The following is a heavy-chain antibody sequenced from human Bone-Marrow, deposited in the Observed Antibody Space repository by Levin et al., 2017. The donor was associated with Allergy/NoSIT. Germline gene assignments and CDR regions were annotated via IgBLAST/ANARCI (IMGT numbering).Heavy chain of an antibody. CDR3: ARDLRYCSSTSCHTLGFGY. J-gene: IGHJ4*02. Sequence: ASVKVSCKASGYTFTSYAMNWVRQAPGQGLEWMGWINTNTGNPTYAQGFTGRFVFSLDTSVSTAYLQISSLKAEDTAVYYCARDLRYCSSTSCHTLGFGYWGQGTLVTVSS. CDR1: GYTFTSYA. V-gene: IGHV7-4-1*02. CDR2: INTNTGNP. D-gene: IGHD2-2*01.